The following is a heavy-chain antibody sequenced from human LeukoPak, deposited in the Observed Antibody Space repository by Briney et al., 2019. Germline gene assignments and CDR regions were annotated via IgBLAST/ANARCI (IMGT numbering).Heavy chain of an antibody. CDR2: ISGSGGST. CDR3: AKDQSTILGYYYGMDV. CDR1: GFTFSSYA. V-gene: IGHV3-23*01. J-gene: IGHJ6*02. Sequence: GGSLRLSCAASGFTFSSYAMSWVRQAPGKGLEWVSAISGSGGSTYYADSVKGRFTISRDNSKNTLYLQMNSLRAEDTAVYYCAKDQSTILGYYYGMDVWGQGTTVTASS. D-gene: IGHD3-3*01.